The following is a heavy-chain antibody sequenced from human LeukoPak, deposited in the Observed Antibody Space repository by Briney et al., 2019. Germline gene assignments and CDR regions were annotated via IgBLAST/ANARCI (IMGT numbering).Heavy chain of an antibody. D-gene: IGHD1-26*01. Sequence: GGSLRLSCAASGFTFSNYWMHWVRQAPGKGLVWVSRINTDGSSTNYADSVKGRFTISRDNAKSTLYLQVSSLRAEDTAVYYCAREGYTGSYPDYWGQGTLVTVSS. V-gene: IGHV3-74*01. CDR2: INTDGSST. CDR1: GFTFSNYW. J-gene: IGHJ4*02. CDR3: AREGYTGSYPDY.